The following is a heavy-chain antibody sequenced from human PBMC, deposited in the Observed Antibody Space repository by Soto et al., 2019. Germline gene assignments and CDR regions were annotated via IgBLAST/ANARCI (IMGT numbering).Heavy chain of an antibody. CDR3: ARMYSSGSGWFHP. J-gene: IGHJ5*02. CDR1: GYSITAGGYY. Sequence: SETLSLTCFVSGYSITAGGYYWSWIRHHPGKGLEWLGSFYSSGSIIYNPSLSSRVSISGETSSNQFSMSLTSVTAADTARYYCARMYSSGSGWFHPWGQGTQVTVS. D-gene: IGHD6-19*01. CDR2: FYSSGSI. V-gene: IGHV4-31*03.